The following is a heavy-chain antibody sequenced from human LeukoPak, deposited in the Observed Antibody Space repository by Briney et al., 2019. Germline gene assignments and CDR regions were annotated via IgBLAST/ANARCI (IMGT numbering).Heavy chain of an antibody. CDR2: IRQDGGEE. V-gene: IGHV3-7*01. CDR1: GFTYTSYW. Sequence: LPGGSLRLSCEASGFTYTSYWMSWVRQSPRKGLEWVANIRQDGGEEYYLDSVKGRFTISRDNVKNSLYLQMNSLRAEDTAVYFCARDFGLPSSGWFGGYWGQGTLVTVSS. J-gene: IGHJ4*02. D-gene: IGHD6-19*01. CDR3: ARDFGLPSSGWFGGY.